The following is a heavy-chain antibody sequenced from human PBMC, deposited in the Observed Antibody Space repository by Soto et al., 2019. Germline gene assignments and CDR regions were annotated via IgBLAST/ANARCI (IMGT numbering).Heavy chain of an antibody. J-gene: IGHJ4*02. Sequence: SETLSLTCAVSGGSFTSNNWWTWVRQPPGEGLEWIGEIYRTGSTNYNPSLKSRGTISLDKSENQFSLKVTSLTAADTAVYYCASRDPGTSVDYWGQGTLVTVSS. CDR3: ASRDPGTSVDY. CDR1: GGSFTSNNW. D-gene: IGHD1-7*01. CDR2: IYRTGST. V-gene: IGHV4-4*02.